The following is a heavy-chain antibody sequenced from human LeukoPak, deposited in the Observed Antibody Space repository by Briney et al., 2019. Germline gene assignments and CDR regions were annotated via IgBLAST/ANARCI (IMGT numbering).Heavy chain of an antibody. D-gene: IGHD2-15*01. J-gene: IGHJ3*02. CDR3: ASPQYCSGGSCYYAFDI. Sequence: PGESLKISCKGSGYDFTSYWISWVRQMPGKGPEWMGIIYPGDSDTRYSPSFQGQVTISADKSISTAYLQWSSLKASDTAMYYCASPQYCSGGSCYYAFDIWGQGTVVTVSS. V-gene: IGHV5-51*01. CDR1: GYDFTSYW. CDR2: IYPGDSDT.